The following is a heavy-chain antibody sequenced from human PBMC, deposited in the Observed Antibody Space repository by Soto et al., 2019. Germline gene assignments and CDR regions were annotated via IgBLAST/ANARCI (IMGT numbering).Heavy chain of an antibody. CDR1: GAALNSGNYC. CDR3: ARLRIATNNYKWFDP. D-gene: IGHD2-21*01. CDR2: IYVTGAV. Sequence: SETLSLTCSISGAALNSGNYCWSWIRQVPGKGLEWIGHIYVTGAVDYNPSLRDRITISQDTSERQFSLNLRLVTAADTAVYYCARLRIATNNYKWFDPWGQGTLVTVSS. J-gene: IGHJ5*02. V-gene: IGHV4-31*03.